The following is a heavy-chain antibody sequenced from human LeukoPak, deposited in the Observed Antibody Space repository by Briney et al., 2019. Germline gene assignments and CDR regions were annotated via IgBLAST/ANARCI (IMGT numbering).Heavy chain of an antibody. CDR2: IKQDGSEK. CDR1: GFTFSSYW. CDR3: ARGALGGPTGFGY. J-gene: IGHJ4*02. D-gene: IGHD6-25*01. V-gene: IGHV3-7*01. Sequence: PGGSLRLSCAASGFTFSSYWMSWVRQAPGKGLEWVANIKQDGSEKYYADSVKGRFTISRDNSKNTLYLQMNSLRAEDTAVYYCARGALGGPTGFGYWGQGTLVTVSS.